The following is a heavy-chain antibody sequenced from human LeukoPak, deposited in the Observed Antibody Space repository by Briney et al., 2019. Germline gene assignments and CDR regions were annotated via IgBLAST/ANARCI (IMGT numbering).Heavy chain of an antibody. CDR2: ISTSGGST. CDR3: ARDLGQYYDTSDNWFDP. Sequence: GGSLRLSCAASGFTFSNYAMNWVRQAPGKGLEWVSAISTSGGSTYYADSVKGRFTISRDNAKNTLNLQMNSLRAEDTAVYYCARDLGQYYDTSDNWFDPWGQGTLVTVSS. V-gene: IGHV3-23*01. J-gene: IGHJ5*02. CDR1: GFTFSNYA. D-gene: IGHD3-22*01.